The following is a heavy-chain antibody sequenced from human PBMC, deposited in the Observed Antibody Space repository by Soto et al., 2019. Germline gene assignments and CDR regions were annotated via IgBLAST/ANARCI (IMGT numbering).Heavy chain of an antibody. J-gene: IGHJ6*02. CDR1: GYTFSTYG. Sequence: QVQLVQSGAEVKKSGASMKVSCKASGYTFSTYGISWVRQAPGQGLEWMGRINVYNGNTNYAQKLQGRVTMTTDTSTSTAYMELRSLRSDDTAVYYCARDLEDYYYYYGMDVWGQGTTVTVSS. CDR2: INVYNGNT. V-gene: IGHV1-18*04. CDR3: ARDLEDYYYYYGMDV.